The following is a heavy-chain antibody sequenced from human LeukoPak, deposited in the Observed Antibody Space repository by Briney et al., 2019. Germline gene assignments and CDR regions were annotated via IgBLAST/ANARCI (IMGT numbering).Heavy chain of an antibody. Sequence: ASVKVSCKASGGTFSSYAISWVRQAPGQGLEWMGRIIPILGIANYAQKFQGRVTITADKSTSTAYMELSSLRSEDTAVYYCARDVGGATDSDYWGQGTLVTVSS. CDR2: IIPILGIA. D-gene: IGHD1-26*01. V-gene: IGHV1-69*04. CDR3: ARDVGGATDSDY. J-gene: IGHJ4*02. CDR1: GGTFSSYA.